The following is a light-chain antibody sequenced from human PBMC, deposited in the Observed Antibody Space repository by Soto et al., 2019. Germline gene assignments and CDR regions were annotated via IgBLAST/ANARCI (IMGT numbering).Light chain of an antibody. CDR2: AAS. CDR3: QQTLSVPRT. J-gene: IGKJ1*01. V-gene: IGKV1-8*01. CDR1: QGISSY. Sequence: AIRMTQSPSSFSASTGDRVTITCRASQGISSYLAWYQQKPGKAPTVLIYAASTLQRGVPSRFSGSTTGTDFTLTITGLQPEDSATYYCQQTLSVPRTFGLGTKVDIK.